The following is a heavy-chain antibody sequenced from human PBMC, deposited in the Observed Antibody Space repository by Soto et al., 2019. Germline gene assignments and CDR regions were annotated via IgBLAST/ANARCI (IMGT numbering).Heavy chain of an antibody. V-gene: IGHV4-39*01. J-gene: IGHJ4*02. Sequence: SETLSLTCTVSGGSISSSSYYWGWIRQPPGKGLEWIGSIYYSGSTYYNPSLKSRVTISVDTSKNQFSLKLSSVTAADTAVYYCARLPYGEATDYWGQGTLVTVSS. CDR2: IYYSGST. D-gene: IGHD4-17*01. CDR1: GGSISSSSYY. CDR3: ARLPYGEATDY.